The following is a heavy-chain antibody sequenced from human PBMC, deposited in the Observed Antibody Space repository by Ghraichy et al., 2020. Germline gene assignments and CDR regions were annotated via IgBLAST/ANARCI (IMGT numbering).Heavy chain of an antibody. CDR3: ASGGDDAFDI. V-gene: IGHV4-34*01. J-gene: IGHJ3*02. CDR2: INHSGST. CDR1: GGSFSGYY. Sequence: SETLSLTCAVYGGSFSGYYWSWIRQPPGKGLEWIGEINHSGSTNFNPSLKSRVTISVDTSKNQFSLKLSSVTAADTAVYYCASGGDDAFDIWGQGTMVTVSS.